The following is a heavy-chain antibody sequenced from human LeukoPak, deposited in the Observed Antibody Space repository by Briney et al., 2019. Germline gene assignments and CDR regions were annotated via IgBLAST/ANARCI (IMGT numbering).Heavy chain of an antibody. CDR2: ISYDGSNK. Sequence: GGSLRLSCAASGFTFSSYGMHWVRQAPGKGLEWVAVISYDGSNKYYADSVKGRFIISRDNSKNTLYLQMNSLRAEDTAVYYCAKDIGSGRPYYFDYWGQGTLVTVSS. V-gene: IGHV3-30*18. CDR3: AKDIGSGRPYYFDY. D-gene: IGHD6-19*01. J-gene: IGHJ4*02. CDR1: GFTFSSYG.